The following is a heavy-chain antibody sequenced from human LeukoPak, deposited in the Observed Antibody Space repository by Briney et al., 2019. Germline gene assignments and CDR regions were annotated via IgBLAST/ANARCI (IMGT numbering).Heavy chain of an antibody. Sequence: ASVKVSCKASGYILTNHAMQWVRQAPGQRLEWMGWINAGNGDTKYSQSFQGRFTITRDTSAGTVYMDLSSLRYEDTAVYYCARGFWNRGTWGPYYFDYWGQGTLVTVSS. CDR2: INAGNGDT. V-gene: IGHV1-3*01. J-gene: IGHJ4*02. D-gene: IGHD3-3*01. CDR1: GYILTNHA. CDR3: ARGFWNRGTWGPYYFDY.